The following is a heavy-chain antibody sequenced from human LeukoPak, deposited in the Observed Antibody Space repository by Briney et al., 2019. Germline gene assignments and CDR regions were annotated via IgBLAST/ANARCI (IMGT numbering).Heavy chain of an antibody. CDR1: GYSFTSFA. V-gene: IGHV1-18*01. Sequence: ASVKVSCKASGYSFTSFAISWVRQAPGQGLEWMGWINPYNGETNYAQKLQGRVTMTTDTSTSTAYMELRSLRSDDTAVYYCARRGDDKGAFDIWGQGTMVTVSS. CDR2: INPYNGET. CDR3: ARRGDDKGAFDI. J-gene: IGHJ3*02.